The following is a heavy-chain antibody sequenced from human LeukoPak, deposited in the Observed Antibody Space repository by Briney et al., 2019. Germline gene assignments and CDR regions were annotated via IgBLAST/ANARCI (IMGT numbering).Heavy chain of an antibody. J-gene: IGHJ5*02. CDR3: AREGGSSISLDWFDP. Sequence: SQTLSLTCAISGDIGNSAAWNCIRESPSRGREYLGRTYYRSKFYNYYAGSVKIRITINPDTSKNQFSLQLNSVAPEDTAVYYCAREGGSSISLDWFDPWGQGTLVTVSS. D-gene: IGHD6-13*01. V-gene: IGHV6-1*01. CDR1: GDIGNSAA. CDR2: TYYRSKFYN.